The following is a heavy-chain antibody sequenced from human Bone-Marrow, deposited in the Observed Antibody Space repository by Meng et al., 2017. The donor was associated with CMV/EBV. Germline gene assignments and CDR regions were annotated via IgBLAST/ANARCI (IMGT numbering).Heavy chain of an antibody. CDR2: INSDGSST. CDR1: GFTFSSYW. J-gene: IGHJ6*02. V-gene: IGHV3-74*01. D-gene: IGHD3-22*01. CDR3: ARDTYYYDSSGYFPLYYYYYGMDV. Sequence: GESLKISCAASGFTFSSYWMHWVRQAPGKGLVWVSRINSDGSSTSYADSVKGRFTISRDNAKNTLYLQMNSLRAEDTAVYYCARDTYYYDSSGYFPLYYYYYGMDVCGQGTTVTVSS.